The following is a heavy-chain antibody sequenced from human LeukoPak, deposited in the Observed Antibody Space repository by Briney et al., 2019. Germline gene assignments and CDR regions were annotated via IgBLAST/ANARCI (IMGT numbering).Heavy chain of an antibody. J-gene: IGHJ4*02. CDR2: ISYDGSNK. Sequence: GGSLRLSCAASGFTFSSYAMHWVRQAPGKGLEWVAVISYDGSNKYYADSVKGRFTISRDNSKNTLYLQMNSLRAEDTAVYYCARDYRIAAAGPNPVDYWGQGTLVTVSS. V-gene: IGHV3-30*04. D-gene: IGHD6-13*01. CDR3: ARDYRIAAAGPNPVDY. CDR1: GFTFSSYA.